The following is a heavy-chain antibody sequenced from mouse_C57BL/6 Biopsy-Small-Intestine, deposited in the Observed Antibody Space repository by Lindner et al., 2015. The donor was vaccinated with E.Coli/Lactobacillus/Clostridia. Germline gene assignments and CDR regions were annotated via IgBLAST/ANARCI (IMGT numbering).Heavy chain of an antibody. CDR1: DFSIKDDY. Sequence: EVQLQESGAELVRPGASVKLSCTASDFSIKDDYMHWVKQRPERGLEWIGWIDPENGDTEYGSKFQGKATITADTSSNTAYLQLSSLTSEDTAVYYCTLGDREGYYYAMDYWGRGTSVTVSS. D-gene: IGHD2-14*01. V-gene: IGHV14-4*01. CDR3: TLGDREGYYYAMDY. J-gene: IGHJ4*01. CDR2: IDPENGDT.